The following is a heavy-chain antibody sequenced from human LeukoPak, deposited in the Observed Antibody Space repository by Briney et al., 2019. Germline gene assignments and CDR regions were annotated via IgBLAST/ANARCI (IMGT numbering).Heavy chain of an antibody. J-gene: IGHJ2*01. CDR2: IYTSGST. V-gene: IGHV4-61*02. CDR3: ARDSGSSWYFDL. Sequence: PSQTLSLTCTVSGGSISSGSYYWSWIRQPAGKGLEWIGRIYTSGSTNYNPSLKSRVTISVDTSKNQFSLKLSSVTAADTAVYYCARDSGSSWYFDLWGRGTLVTVSS. D-gene: IGHD2-15*01. CDR1: GGSISSGSYY.